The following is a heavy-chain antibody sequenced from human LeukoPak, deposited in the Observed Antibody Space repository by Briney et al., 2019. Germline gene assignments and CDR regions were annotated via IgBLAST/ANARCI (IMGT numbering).Heavy chain of an antibody. V-gene: IGHV4-4*02. CDR3: ARDIAVAGTDY. D-gene: IGHD6-19*01. Sequence: GPLRLSCAASGFTVSSNYMNWVRQAPGKGLEWIGEIYHSGSTNYNPSLKSRVTISVDKSKNQFSLKLSSVTAADTAVYYCARDIAVAGTDYWGQGTLVTVSS. J-gene: IGHJ4*02. CDR1: GFTVSSNY. CDR2: IYHSGST.